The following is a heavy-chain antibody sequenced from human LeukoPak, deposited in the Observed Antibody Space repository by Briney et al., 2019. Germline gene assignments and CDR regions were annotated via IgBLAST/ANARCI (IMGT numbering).Heavy chain of an antibody. V-gene: IGHV3-30*02. CDR3: TRSAYCTGGTCYSKTFDY. Sequence: GGSLRLSCAASGLNFRNYAMHWVRQAPGKEPEWVALIRFDGSHKYYADSVKGRFTISRDNSRDTLSLQMSSLRAEDTAVYYCTRSAYCTGGTCYSKTFDYWGQGNLVTVSS. CDR1: GLNFRNYA. J-gene: IGHJ4*02. D-gene: IGHD2-15*01. CDR2: IRFDGSHK.